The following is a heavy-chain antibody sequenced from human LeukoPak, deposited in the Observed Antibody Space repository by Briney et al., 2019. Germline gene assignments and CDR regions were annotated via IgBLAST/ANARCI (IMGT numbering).Heavy chain of an antibody. CDR3: SRARWELLSALDI. D-gene: IGHD1-26*01. CDR1: GGSISSGDYY. J-gene: IGHJ3*02. V-gene: IGHV4-30-4*08. CDR2: IYYSGST. Sequence: SQTLSLTCTVSGGSISSGDYYWSWIRQPPGKGLEWIGYIYYSGSTYYNPSLKSRVTISVDTSKNQFSLKLSSVTAADRAVYYFSRARWELLSALDILVQGRIVTVSS.